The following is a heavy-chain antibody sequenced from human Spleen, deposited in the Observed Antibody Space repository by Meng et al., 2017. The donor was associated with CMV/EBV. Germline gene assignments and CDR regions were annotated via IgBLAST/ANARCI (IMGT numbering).Heavy chain of an antibody. CDR1: GFTFSTYA. CDR2: INHSGST. D-gene: IGHD2-8*01. Sequence: ESLKISCAASGFTFSTYAMHWVRQAPGKGLEWIGEINHSGSTNYNPSLKSRVTISVDTSKNQFSLKLSSVTAADTAVYYCARYPRAKYGPIYWGQGTLVTVSS. J-gene: IGHJ4*02. V-gene: IGHV4-34*01. CDR3: ARYPRAKYGPIY.